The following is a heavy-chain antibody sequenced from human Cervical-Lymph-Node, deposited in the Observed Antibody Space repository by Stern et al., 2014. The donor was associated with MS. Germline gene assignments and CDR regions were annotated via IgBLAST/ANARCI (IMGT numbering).Heavy chain of an antibody. CDR3: ARDIVVLVAATRLLGYGVDV. CDR2: INTYNGNT. Sequence: QVQLMQSGAEVKKPGASVKVSCKASGYTFINYAISWVRQAPGQGLEWMGWINTYNGNTNYAQNLQDRVTMTTETSTSTAYMELTSLRSDDTAIYFCARDIVVLVAATRLLGYGVDVWGQGTTVTVSS. D-gene: IGHD2-15*01. V-gene: IGHV1-18*01. CDR1: GYTFINYA. J-gene: IGHJ6*02.